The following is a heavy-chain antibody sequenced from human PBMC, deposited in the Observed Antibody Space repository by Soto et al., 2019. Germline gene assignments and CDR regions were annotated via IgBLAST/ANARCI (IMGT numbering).Heavy chain of an antibody. CDR3: ARDYTTVTTKPLYGMDV. Sequence: QVQLVQSGAEVKKPGSSVKVSCKASGGTFSSYAISWVRQAPGQGLEWMGGIIPIFGTANYAQKFQGRVTITADESTSTAYMELSSLRSEYTAVYYCARDYTTVTTKPLYGMDVWGQGTTVTVSS. D-gene: IGHD4-17*01. V-gene: IGHV1-69*01. CDR2: IIPIFGTA. J-gene: IGHJ6*02. CDR1: GGTFSSYA.